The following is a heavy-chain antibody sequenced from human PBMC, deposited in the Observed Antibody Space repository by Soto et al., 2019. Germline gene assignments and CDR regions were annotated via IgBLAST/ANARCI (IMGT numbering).Heavy chain of an antibody. Sequence: ASVKVSCKASGYTFTSYGISWVRQAPGQGLEWMGWINTHNGNTNYAQKLQGRVIMTTDTSTSTAYMELRSLRSDDTAIYYCTREGSAPYYYYGMDAWGQGTTVTVS. V-gene: IGHV1-18*01. D-gene: IGHD3-10*01. CDR3: TREGSAPYYYYGMDA. CDR2: INTHNGNT. CDR1: GYTFTSYG. J-gene: IGHJ6*02.